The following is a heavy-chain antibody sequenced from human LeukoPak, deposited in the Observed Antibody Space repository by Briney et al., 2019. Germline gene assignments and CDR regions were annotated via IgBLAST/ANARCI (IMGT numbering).Heavy chain of an antibody. D-gene: IGHD6-19*01. V-gene: IGHV3-23*01. CDR2: ISGSGGST. CDR1: GLTFNNYA. CDR3: AKEALSSGWFWYYFDY. J-gene: IGHJ4*02. Sequence: GGSLRLSCAASGLTFNNYAMHWVRQAPGKGLEWVSAISGSGGSTYYADSVKGRFTISRDNSKNTLYLQMNSLRAEDTAVYYCAKEALSSGWFWYYFDYWGQGTLVTVSS.